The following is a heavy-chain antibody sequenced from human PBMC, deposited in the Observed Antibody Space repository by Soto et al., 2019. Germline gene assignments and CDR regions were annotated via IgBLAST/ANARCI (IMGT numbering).Heavy chain of an antibody. Sequence: PGGSLRLSCAASGFTFSNAWMSWVRQAPGKGLEWVGRIKSKTDGGTTDYAAPVKGRFTISRDDSKNTLYLQMNSLKTEDTAVYYCTTVYGKAGDYYYYYYYMDVWGKGTTVTVSS. CDR3: TTVYGKAGDYYYYYYYMDV. D-gene: IGHD4-17*01. CDR1: GFTFSNAW. CDR2: IKSKTDGGTT. J-gene: IGHJ6*03. V-gene: IGHV3-15*01.